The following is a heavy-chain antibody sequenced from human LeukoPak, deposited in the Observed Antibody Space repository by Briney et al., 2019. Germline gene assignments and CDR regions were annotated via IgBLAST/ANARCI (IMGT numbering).Heavy chain of an antibody. CDR3: AGVRGVIR. Sequence: GGSLRLSCAASGFTFSSYAMHWVRQAPGKGLEWVAVISYDGSNKYYADSVKGRFTISRDNSKNTLYLQMNSLRAEDTAVYYCAGVRGVIRWGQGTLVTVSS. V-gene: IGHV3-30-3*01. CDR1: GFTFSSYA. J-gene: IGHJ4*02. CDR2: ISYDGSNK. D-gene: IGHD3-10*01.